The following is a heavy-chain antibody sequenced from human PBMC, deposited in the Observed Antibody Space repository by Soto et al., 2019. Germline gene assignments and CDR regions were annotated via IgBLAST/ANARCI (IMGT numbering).Heavy chain of an antibody. CDR2: IYWDDDK. J-gene: IGHJ4*02. CDR3: AHSFMHRSYDSSGYYQYFDY. Sequence: SGPTLVNPTQTLTLTCTFSGFSLSTSGVGVGWIRQPPGKALEWLALIYWDDDKRYSPSLKSRLTITKDTSKNQVVLTMTNMEPVDTATYYCAHSFMHRSYDSSGYYQYFDYWGQGTLVTVSS. CDR1: GFSLSTSGVG. D-gene: IGHD3-22*01. V-gene: IGHV2-5*02.